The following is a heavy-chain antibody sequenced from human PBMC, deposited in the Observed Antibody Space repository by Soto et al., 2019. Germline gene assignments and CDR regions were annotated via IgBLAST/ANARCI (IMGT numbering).Heavy chain of an antibody. J-gene: IGHJ4*02. CDR1: GYTFTAYS. V-gene: IGHV1-2*06. D-gene: IGHD3-3*01. CDR3: ARQASGVLALNY. CDR2: FNPNSGDT. Sequence: ASVKVSCKASGYTFTAYSMHWVLQGPGQGLEWIGRFNPNSGDTSYAEEFQGRVTLTRDTSISTAYMELSSLRSDDTARYYCARQASGVLALNYWGQGTLVTVSS.